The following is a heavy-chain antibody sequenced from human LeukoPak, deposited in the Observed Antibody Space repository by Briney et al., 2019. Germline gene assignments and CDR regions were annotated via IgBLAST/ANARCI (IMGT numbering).Heavy chain of an antibody. Sequence: GSLRLSCAASGFTFSSYSMNWVRQAPGKGLEWVASISSSSTYIYYADSVKGRFTISRDNAKNSLYLQMNSLRAEDMAVYYCARLYSGSYCADYWGQGTLVTVSS. V-gene: IGHV3-21*01. J-gene: IGHJ4*02. CDR2: ISSSSTYI. CDR3: ARLYSGSYCADY. D-gene: IGHD1-26*01. CDR1: GFTFSSYS.